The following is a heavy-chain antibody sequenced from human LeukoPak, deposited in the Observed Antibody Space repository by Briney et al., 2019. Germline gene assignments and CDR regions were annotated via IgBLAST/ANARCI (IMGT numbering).Heavy chain of an antibody. V-gene: IGHV3-23*01. CDR2: ISGSGGST. CDR3: AKDEKYYDYVWGSYRYTPYFDY. Sequence: GGSLRLSCAASGFTFSNYWMHWVRQAPGKGLEWVSAISGSGGSTYYADSVKGRFTISRDNSKNTLYLQMNSLRAEDTAVYYCAKDEKYYDYVWGSYRYTPYFDYWGQGTLVTVSS. J-gene: IGHJ4*02. D-gene: IGHD3-16*02. CDR1: GFTFSNYW.